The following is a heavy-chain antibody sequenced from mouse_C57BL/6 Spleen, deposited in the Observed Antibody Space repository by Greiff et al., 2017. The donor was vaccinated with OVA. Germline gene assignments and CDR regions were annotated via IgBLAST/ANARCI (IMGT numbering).Heavy chain of an antibody. CDR3: ARGPGDRYWYVDV. V-gene: IGHV5-16*01. J-gene: IGHJ1*03. CDR1: GFTFSDYY. Sequence: EVQGVESEGGLVQPGSSMKLSCTASGFTFSDYYMAWVRQVPAKGLEWVANINYDGSSTYYLDSLKSRFIISRDNAKNILYMQMSRLKSEDTATYYCARGPGDRYWYVDVWGTGTTGTVSS. D-gene: IGHD3-3*01. CDR2: INYDGSST.